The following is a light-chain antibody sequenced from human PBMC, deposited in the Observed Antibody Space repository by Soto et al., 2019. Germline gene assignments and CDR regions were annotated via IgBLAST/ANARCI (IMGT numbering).Light chain of an antibody. Sequence: QSVLTQSPSASGTPGQTITISCSGSSGTNYVYWYQQLPGTAPKLLIYRNNQRPSGFPDRVSGSESGTSASLAISGLRSEDEADYYCASWEDSLSGFYVFGTGTKLTVL. V-gene: IGLV1-47*01. CDR1: SGTNY. J-gene: IGLJ1*01. CDR2: RNN. CDR3: ASWEDSLSGFYV.